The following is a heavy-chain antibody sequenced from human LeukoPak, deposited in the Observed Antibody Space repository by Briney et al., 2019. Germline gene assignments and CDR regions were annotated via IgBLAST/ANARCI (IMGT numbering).Heavy chain of an antibody. CDR1: GFTFSSYE. Sequence: GGSLRLSCAASGFTFSSYEMNWVRQAPGKGLEWVSSISRSGTTIYYADSVKGRFTISRDNAKNSLYLQMNRLRAEDTAFYYCARDRVFDLWSGNPFYYYMDVWGEGTTVTVSS. CDR3: ARDRVFDLWSGNPFYYYMDV. CDR2: ISRSGTTI. V-gene: IGHV3-48*03. D-gene: IGHD3-3*01. J-gene: IGHJ6*03.